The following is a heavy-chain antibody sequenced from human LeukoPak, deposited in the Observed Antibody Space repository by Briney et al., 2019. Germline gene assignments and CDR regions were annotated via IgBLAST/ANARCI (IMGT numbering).Heavy chain of an antibody. CDR1: GYTFTGYY. CDR3: ARGPMYSGSHHES. J-gene: IGHJ5*02. CDR2: INPNSGGT. Sequence: ASVKGSCKASGYTFTGYYMHWVRQAPGQGLEWMGWINPNSGGTNYAQKFQGRVTMTRDTSISTAYMELSRLRSDDTAVYYCARGPMYSGSHHESWGQGTLVTVSS. D-gene: IGHD1-26*01. V-gene: IGHV1-2*02.